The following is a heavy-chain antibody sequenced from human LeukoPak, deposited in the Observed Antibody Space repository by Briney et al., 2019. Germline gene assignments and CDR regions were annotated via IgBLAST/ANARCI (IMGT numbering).Heavy chain of an antibody. Sequence: GASVKVSCKASGYTFTGYFMHWVRQAPGQGPEWMGMINPGDGSTTYRQKFKGRVTLTRDMSTSTIYMELSGLKFEDTAVYYCARDAGSSWHNWGQGTLVTVSS. J-gene: IGHJ4*02. CDR3: ARDAGSSWHN. V-gene: IGHV1-46*01. D-gene: IGHD6-13*01. CDR2: INPGDGST. CDR1: GYTFTGYF.